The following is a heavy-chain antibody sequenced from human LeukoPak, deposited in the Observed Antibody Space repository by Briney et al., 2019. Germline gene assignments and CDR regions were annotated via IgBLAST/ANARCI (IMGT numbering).Heavy chain of an antibody. CDR2: IRYDGSKS. D-gene: IGHD3-3*01. CDR3: ARFSSLFDY. J-gene: IGHJ4*02. V-gene: IGHV3-30*02. Sequence: GGSLRLSCAASGFTFNSYGMHWVRQAPGKGLEWVAFIRYDGSKSYFADSVKGRFALSRDNAKNSLYLQMNSLRAEDTAVYYCARFSSLFDYWGQGTLVTVSS. CDR1: GFTFNSYG.